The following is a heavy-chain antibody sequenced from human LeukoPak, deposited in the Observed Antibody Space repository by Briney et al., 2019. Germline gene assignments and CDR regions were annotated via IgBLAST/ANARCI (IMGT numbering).Heavy chain of an antibody. V-gene: IGHV3-23*01. J-gene: IGHJ4*02. Sequence: GGSLRLSCAASGFTFSSYAMSWVRQAPGKGLEWVSAISGSGGSTYYADSVKGRFTISRDNSKNTLYLQMNSLRAEDTAVYYCAKSGYYDSSGYYYTFDYWGQGTLVTVSS. CDR3: AKSGYYDSSGYYYTFDY. D-gene: IGHD3-22*01. CDR1: GFTFSSYA. CDR2: ISGSGGST.